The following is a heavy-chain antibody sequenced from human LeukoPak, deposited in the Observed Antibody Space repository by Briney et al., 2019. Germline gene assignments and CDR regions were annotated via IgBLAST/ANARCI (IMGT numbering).Heavy chain of an antibody. D-gene: IGHD1-1*01. J-gene: IGHJ6*02. CDR3: ARLEWDPPETIYGMDV. Sequence: GESLRISCKGSGYSFTSYWIGWVRQMPGKGLEWMGIIYPGDSDTRYSPSFQGQVTISADKSISTAYLQWSSLKASDTAMYYCARLEWDPPETIYGMDVWGQGTTATVSS. CDR1: GYSFTSYW. CDR2: IYPGDSDT. V-gene: IGHV5-51*01.